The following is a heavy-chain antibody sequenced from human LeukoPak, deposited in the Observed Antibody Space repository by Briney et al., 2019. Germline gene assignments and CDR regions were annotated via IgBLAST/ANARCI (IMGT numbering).Heavy chain of an antibody. CDR1: GGSISSGGYY. V-gene: IGHV4-31*03. CDR2: IYYSGST. CDR3: ARDKFGGFDY. J-gene: IGHJ4*02. D-gene: IGHD3-3*01. Sequence: SETQSLTCTVSGGSISSGGYYWSWIRQHPGKGLEWIGYIYYSGSTYYNPSLKSRVTISVDTSKNQFSLKLSSVTAADTAVYYCARDKFGGFDYWGQGTLVTVSS.